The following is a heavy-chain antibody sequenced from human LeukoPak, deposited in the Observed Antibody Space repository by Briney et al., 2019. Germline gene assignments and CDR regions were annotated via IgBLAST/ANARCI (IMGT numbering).Heavy chain of an antibody. CDR1: GYTLTGYY. CDR3: ARLGFGELVFVGYAFDI. D-gene: IGHD3-10*01. J-gene: IGHJ3*02. CDR2: INPNSGGT. Sequence: ASVKVSCKASGYTLTGYYMHWVQQAPGQGREWMGWINPNSGGTNYAQKFQGRVTMTRDTSISTAYMELSRLRSDDTAVYYCARLGFGELVFVGYAFDIWGQGTMFTVSS. V-gene: IGHV1-2*02.